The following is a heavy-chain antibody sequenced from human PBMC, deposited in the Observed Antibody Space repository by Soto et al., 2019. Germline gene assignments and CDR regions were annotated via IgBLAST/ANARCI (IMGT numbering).Heavy chain of an antibody. V-gene: IGHV3-21*01. CDR1: GFTFSSYS. CDR3: ARGQRVYYYGMDV. J-gene: IGHJ6*02. CDR2: ISSSSSYI. Sequence: GGSLRLSCAASGFTFSSYSMNWGRQAPGKGLEWVSSISSSSSYIYYADSVKGRFTISRDNAKNSLYLQMNSLRAEDTAVYYCARGQRVYYYGMDVWGQGTTVTVSS.